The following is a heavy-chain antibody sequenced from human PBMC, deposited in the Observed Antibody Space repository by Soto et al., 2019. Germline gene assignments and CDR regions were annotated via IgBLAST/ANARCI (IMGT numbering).Heavy chain of an antibody. CDR3: ARGVQGGGQDDAFDI. D-gene: IGHD1-1*01. J-gene: IGHJ3*02. Sequence: SLKVDCKTAGYTFSSYAISCGRHTNGQGLELMGGIIPIFGTANYAQKFQGRVTITADESTSTAYMELSSLRSEDTAVYYCARGVQGGGQDDAFDIWGQGTMVTVSS. V-gene: IGHV1-69*13. CDR1: GYTFSSYA. CDR2: IIPIFGTA.